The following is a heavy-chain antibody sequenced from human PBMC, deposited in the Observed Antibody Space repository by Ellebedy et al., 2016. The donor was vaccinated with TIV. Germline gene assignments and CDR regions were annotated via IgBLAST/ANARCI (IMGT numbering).Heavy chain of an antibody. CDR1: GFTFSSYA. J-gene: IGHJ4*02. CDR2: ISGSGDTT. CDR3: AKGVGSGWYRYFDY. V-gene: IGHV3-23*01. D-gene: IGHD6-19*01. Sequence: PGGSLRLSCAASGFTFSSYAMSWVRQAPGKGLEWVSAISGSGDTTYYADSVKGRFTMSRDNSKNTLYLQMNSLRAEDTAVYYCAKGVGSGWYRYFDYWGQGTLVTVSS.